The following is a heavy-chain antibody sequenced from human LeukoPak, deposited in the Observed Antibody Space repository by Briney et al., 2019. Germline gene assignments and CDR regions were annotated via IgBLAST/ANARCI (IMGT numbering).Heavy chain of an antibody. D-gene: IGHD2-2*03. CDR3: ASFSGYCSSTSCGNYYYYMDV. V-gene: IGHV1-8*01. CDR1: GYTFTSYD. Sequence: GASVKVSCKASGYTFTSYDINWVRQATGQGLEWMGWMNPNSGNTGYAQKFQGRVTMTRNTSISTAYMELSSLRSEDTAVYYCASFSGYCSSTSCGNYYYYMDVWGKGTTVTVSS. CDR2: MNPNSGNT. J-gene: IGHJ6*03.